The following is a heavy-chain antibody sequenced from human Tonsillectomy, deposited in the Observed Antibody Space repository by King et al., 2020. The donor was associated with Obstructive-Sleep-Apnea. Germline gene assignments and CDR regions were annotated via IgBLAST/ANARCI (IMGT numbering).Heavy chain of an antibody. Sequence: QLQESGPGLVKPSETLSLICSVSGYSISSGYFWGWIRQPPGRGLEWIGNIFHSGSAFYNPSLSGRVTISSDTSNNQFSLKLTSVTVADTAMYYCASRTTVIKGYSFDYWGLGTLVIVSS. CDR2: IFHSGSA. V-gene: IGHV4-38-2*02. CDR1: GYSISSGYF. CDR3: ASRTTVIKGYSFDY. D-gene: IGHD4-23*01. J-gene: IGHJ4*02.